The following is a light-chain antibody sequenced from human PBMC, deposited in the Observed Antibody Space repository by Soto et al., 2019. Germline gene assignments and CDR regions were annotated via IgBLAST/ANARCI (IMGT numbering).Light chain of an antibody. J-gene: IGKJ1*01. CDR3: QQYNNWTRT. CDR2: GAS. CDR1: QSVSSD. Sequence: VLTQSPGTLSLSPGERATLSCRASQSVSSDLAWYHQKPGQDPRLLIYGASTRATGIPARFSGSGSGTEFTLTINRLQSEDFAVYYCQQYNNWTRTFGQGTKVDIK. V-gene: IGKV3-15*01.